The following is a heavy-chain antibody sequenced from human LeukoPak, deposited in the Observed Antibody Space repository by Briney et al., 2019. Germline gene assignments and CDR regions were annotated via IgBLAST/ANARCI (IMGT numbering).Heavy chain of an antibody. CDR1: GMTFCRHW. J-gene: IGHJ2*01. CDR3: ARSYCSGNNCYSDYYFDL. D-gene: IGHD2-15*01. CDR2: ISKDGSGT. Sequence: GGSLRLSCATSGMTFCRHWMSWVRQAPGKGLEWVAKISKDGSGTDYVDSVKGRFTISRDNAKNSLYLQMNSLRAEDTAVYYCARSYCSGNNCYSDYYFDLWGRGTLVIVSS. V-gene: IGHV3-7*03.